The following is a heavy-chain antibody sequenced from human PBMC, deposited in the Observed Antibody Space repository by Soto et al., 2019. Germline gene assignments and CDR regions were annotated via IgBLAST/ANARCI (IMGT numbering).Heavy chain of an antibody. Sequence: QVQLVQSGAEVKKPGASVKVSCKASGYTFINYYIHWVRQSPGHGLEWMAIISPTGGSTNYAQTFQFRLTLTMDTSTTTVYMELSSLTSEDTAIYYCVRHLAAGDVWGQGTLVTVSS. D-gene: IGHD2-8*02. CDR2: ISPTGGST. CDR1: GYTFINYY. V-gene: IGHV1-46*01. CDR3: VRHLAAGDV. J-gene: IGHJ4*02.